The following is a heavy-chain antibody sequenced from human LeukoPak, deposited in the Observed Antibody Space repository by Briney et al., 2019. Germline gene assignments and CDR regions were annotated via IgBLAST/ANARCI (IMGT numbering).Heavy chain of an antibody. CDR1: GFTFSSYA. Sequence: GGSLRLSCLASGFTFSSYAMSWVRQAPGKGLEWVSGTGVSGDNTYYADSVKGRFTNARDDSKNTLYLQMNNLRAEDTAVYYCAREIWATGIGWFDPWGQGTLVTVSS. D-gene: IGHD3-9*01. CDR2: TGVSGDNT. J-gene: IGHJ5*02. V-gene: IGHV3-23*01. CDR3: AREIWATGIGWFDP.